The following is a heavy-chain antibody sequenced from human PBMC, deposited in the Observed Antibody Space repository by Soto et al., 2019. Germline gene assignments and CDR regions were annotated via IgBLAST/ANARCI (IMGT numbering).Heavy chain of an antibody. CDR1: GGTFSSYA. D-gene: IGHD2-21*01. V-gene: IGHV1-69*05. J-gene: IGHJ2*01. CDR3: ARIVVTYYFDP. CDR2: IIPIFGTA. Sequence: QVQLVQSGAEVKKPGSSVKVSCKASGGTFSSYAISWVRQAPGQGLEWMGGIIPIFGTANYAQKFQGRVTITSAEVTSTSYRELSSLRAEDTAVYYCARIVVTYYFDPWGRGTLVTVSS.